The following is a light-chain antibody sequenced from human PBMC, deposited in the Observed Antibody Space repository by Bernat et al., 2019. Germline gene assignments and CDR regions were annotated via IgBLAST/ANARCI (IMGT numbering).Light chain of an antibody. V-gene: IGLV2-14*03. CDR1: SSDVGAYNY. CDR3: ISYTTNTVL. Sequence: QSALTQPASVSGSPGQSITISCTGTSSDVGAYNYVSWYQQHPGKAPKLMIYDVSNRPSGVSDRFSGSNSGNTASLTISGLQAEDEADYYCISYTTNTVLFGGGTKLTVL. CDR2: DVS. J-gene: IGLJ2*01.